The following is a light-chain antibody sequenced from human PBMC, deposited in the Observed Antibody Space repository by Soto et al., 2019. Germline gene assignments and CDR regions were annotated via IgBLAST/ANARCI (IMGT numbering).Light chain of an antibody. J-gene: IGKJ1*01. Sequence: DIQMTQSASSLSASVGDRVTIPCRASQSVSSYVNWYQHKPGKAPKLLISTTSSLESGVPSRFSGSGSGTDFTLTISSLHPEAFATYYCQQTSIIPWTFGQGTTVEF. CDR3: QQTSIIPWT. CDR2: TTS. CDR1: QSVSSY. V-gene: IGKV1-39*01.